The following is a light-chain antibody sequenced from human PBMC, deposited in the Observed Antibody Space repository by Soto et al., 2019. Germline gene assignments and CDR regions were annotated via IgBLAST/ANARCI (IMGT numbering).Light chain of an antibody. CDR1: QSVGNN. J-gene: IGKJ4*01. CDR2: ATS. CDR3: QQYGDWPLT. Sequence: EIVVTQSPATLSVSPGERATLCCRASQSVGNNFAWYQQKPGQAPRLLIFATSTRATGVPARFSGSGSGTEFTLTISSLQSEAVSVYYCQQYGDWPLTFGGGAKVEIE. V-gene: IGKV3-15*01.